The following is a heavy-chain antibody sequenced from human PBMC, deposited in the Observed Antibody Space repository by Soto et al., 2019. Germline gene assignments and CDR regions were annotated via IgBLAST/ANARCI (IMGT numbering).Heavy chain of an antibody. CDR1: GFTFSSYD. CDR3: TRGADGFDY. J-gene: IGHJ4*02. D-gene: IGHD3-16*01. Sequence: EVQLVESGGDLVQPGGSLRLSCAASGFTFSSYDFHWVRQATGKGLEWVSGIGTAGDTYYAGSVKGRFIMSRENVKNSLYLQMNSLRARDTAVYYCTRGADGFDYWGQGTLVTVSS. V-gene: IGHV3-13*01. CDR2: IGTAGDT.